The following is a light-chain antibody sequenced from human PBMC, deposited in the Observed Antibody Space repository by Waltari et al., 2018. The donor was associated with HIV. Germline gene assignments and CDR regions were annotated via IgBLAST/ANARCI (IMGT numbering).Light chain of an antibody. Sequence: QSALTQPRSVSGSPGQSVTISCTGTSRDVGASNYVSWYQQHPGKAPKPMIYEVTKRPSGIPGRFSASRAGNTASLTVSGLQAEDEADYYCSSYDNNNNYVIFGGGTKLTVL. J-gene: IGLJ2*01. CDR3: SSYDNNNNYVI. CDR1: SRDVGASNY. V-gene: IGLV2-11*01. CDR2: EVT.